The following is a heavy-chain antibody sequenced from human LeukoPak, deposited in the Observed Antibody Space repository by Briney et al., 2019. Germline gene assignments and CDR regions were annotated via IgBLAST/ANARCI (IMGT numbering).Heavy chain of an antibody. CDR1: GLTFNIHS. J-gene: IGHJ4*02. V-gene: IGHV3-23*01. D-gene: IGHD3-10*01. CDR3: AKLSLSGRSQSADY. Sequence: GGSLRLSCVASGLTFNIHSMSWVRQAPGMGLEWVSVVSTNGDVTFYADSVKGRFTISRDNSKNTLFLQMNSLRAEDTAVYYCAKLSLSGRSQSADYWGQGTLVTVSS. CDR2: VSTNGDVT.